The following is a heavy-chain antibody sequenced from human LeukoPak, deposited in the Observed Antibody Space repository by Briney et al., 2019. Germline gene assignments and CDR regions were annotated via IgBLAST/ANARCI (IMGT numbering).Heavy chain of an antibody. D-gene: IGHD6-19*01. V-gene: IGHV3-33*01. CDR2: IWNDGSNK. Sequence: GGSLRLSCAASGFSFSSYAMHWVRQAPGKGLEWVAVIWNDGSNKYYADSVKGRFTLSRDNSKNTLYVQMNSLRAEDTAVYYCARGEQWLDYWGQGTLVTVSS. CDR3: ARGEQWLDY. J-gene: IGHJ4*02. CDR1: GFSFSSYA.